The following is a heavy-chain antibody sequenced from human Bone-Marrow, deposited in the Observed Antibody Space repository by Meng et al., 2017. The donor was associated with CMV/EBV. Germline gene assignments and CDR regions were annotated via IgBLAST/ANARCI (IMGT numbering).Heavy chain of an antibody. CDR1: GFSFSSHE. CDR3: ARDKVVVVPAPLFGMDV. Sequence: GESLKISCAGSGFSFSSHEMNWVRPAPGKGLEWISYIGSSGTNIYYADSVRGRFTVSRDNAKNSLYLQMNSLTVEDTGVYYCARDKVVVVPAPLFGMDVWGQGTRVTVYS. V-gene: IGHV3-48*03. D-gene: IGHD2-2*01. CDR2: IGSSGTNI. J-gene: IGHJ6*02.